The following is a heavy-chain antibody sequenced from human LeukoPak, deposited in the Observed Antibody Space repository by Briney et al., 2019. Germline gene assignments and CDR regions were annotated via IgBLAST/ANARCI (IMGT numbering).Heavy chain of an antibody. CDR3: ARHGVLTTVTPYYFDY. V-gene: IGHV5-51*01. D-gene: IGHD4-17*01. CDR1: GYSFTSYW. CDR2: IYPGDSDT. Sequence: GESLKISCKGSGYSFTSYWIGWVRQMPGEGLEWMGIIYPGDSDTRYSPSFQGQVTISADKSISTAYLQWSSLKASDTAMYYCARHGVLTTVTPYYFDYWGQGTLVTVSS. J-gene: IGHJ4*02.